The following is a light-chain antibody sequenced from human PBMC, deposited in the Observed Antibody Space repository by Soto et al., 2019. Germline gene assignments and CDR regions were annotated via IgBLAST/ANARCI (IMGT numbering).Light chain of an antibody. J-gene: IGKJ1*01. CDR1: QDIRNA. V-gene: IGKV1-17*01. Sequence: IRMTQSPSSLSASVGDRVTITCRASQDIRNALGWYQQKPGKAPKLLIYAASSLQSGVPSRFSGSGSGTDFTLTISCLQSEDFATYYCQQYYSYPRTFGQGTKVDIK. CDR3: QQYYSYPRT. CDR2: AAS.